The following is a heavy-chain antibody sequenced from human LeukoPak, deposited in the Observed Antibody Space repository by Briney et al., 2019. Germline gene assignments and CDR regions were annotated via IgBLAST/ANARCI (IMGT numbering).Heavy chain of an antibody. D-gene: IGHD4-17*01. J-gene: IGHJ6*02. CDR3: TKDVTPGGADV. CDR2: LSLDTERI. V-gene: IGHV3-9*01. CDR1: GLNFNIYA. Sequence: GGSLRLSCAVSGLNFNIYAIHWVRQAPGKGLEWVSGLSLDTERIDYADSVKGRFIVSRDNTKNSVYLQINSLTPEDSALYFCTKDVTPGGADVWGQGTTVTVSS.